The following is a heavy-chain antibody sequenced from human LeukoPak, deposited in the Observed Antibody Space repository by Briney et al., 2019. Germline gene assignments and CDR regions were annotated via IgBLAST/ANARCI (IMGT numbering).Heavy chain of an antibody. J-gene: IGHJ4*02. CDR3: ASQDRGGYDGPVDY. Sequence: GGSLRLPCAASGFTFSSYSMNWVRQAPGKGLEWVSSISSSSIYIYYADSVKGRFTISRDNARNSLYLQMNSLRAEDRAIYYCASQDRGGYDGPVDYWGQGTLVTVSS. CDR2: ISSSSIYI. V-gene: IGHV3-21*01. CDR1: GFTFSSYS. D-gene: IGHD5-12*01.